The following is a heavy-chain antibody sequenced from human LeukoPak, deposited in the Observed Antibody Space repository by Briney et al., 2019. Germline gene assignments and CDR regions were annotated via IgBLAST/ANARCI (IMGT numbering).Heavy chain of an antibody. Sequence: TGGSLRLSCAASGFTFSNYWMTWVRQAPGKGLEWVSYISSSSSTIYYADSVKGRFTVSRDNAKNSLYLQMNSLRAEDTAVYYCARLTRQLSGSTNDYWGPGTLVTVSS. CDR3: ARLTRQLSGSTNDY. CDR2: ISSSSSTI. V-gene: IGHV3-48*01. CDR1: GFTFSNYW. D-gene: IGHD3-10*01. J-gene: IGHJ4*02.